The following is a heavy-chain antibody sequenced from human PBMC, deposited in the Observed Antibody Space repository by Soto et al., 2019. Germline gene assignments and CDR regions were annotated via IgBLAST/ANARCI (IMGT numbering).Heavy chain of an antibody. J-gene: IGHJ6*03. CDR3: ARGSGDRYYYYYMDV. Sequence: QVQLQQWGAGLLKPSETLSLTCAVYGGSFSGYYWSWIRQPPGKGLEWIGEINHSGSTNYNPSLTSRVTISVDISKNQFSLKLSSVTAADTAVYYCARGSGDRYYYYYMDVWGQGTTVTVSS. CDR1: GGSFSGYY. D-gene: IGHD7-27*01. CDR2: INHSGST. V-gene: IGHV4-34*01.